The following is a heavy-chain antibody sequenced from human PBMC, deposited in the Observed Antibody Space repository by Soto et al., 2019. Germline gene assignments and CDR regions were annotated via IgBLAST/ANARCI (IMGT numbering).Heavy chain of an antibody. V-gene: IGHV1-69*13. J-gene: IGHJ6*02. CDR1: GSSFGGYA. D-gene: IGHD2-15*01. CDR2: IIPIFGTA. Sequence: AGKVCWKACGSSFGGYAMSWGRQAPGQGLEWMGGIIPIFGTANYAQKFQGRVTITADESTSTAYMELSSLRSEDTAVYYCARGCSGGRCSSKGHYYGMNVWG. CDR3: ARGCSGGRCSSKGHYYGMNV.